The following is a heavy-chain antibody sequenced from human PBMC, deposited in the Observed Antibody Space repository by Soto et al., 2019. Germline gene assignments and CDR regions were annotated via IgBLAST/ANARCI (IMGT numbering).Heavy chain of an antibody. CDR1: GGSINSYW. CDR3: ARDIGSYAYAEGY. D-gene: IGHD2-2*01. J-gene: IGHJ4*02. Sequence: SETLSLTGSVSGGSINSYWWSWIRQPAGKGLEWIGRVYSSGTTDYNPSLNSRATMSVETSKNQFSLKLTSVTAADTAVYYCARDIGSYAYAEGYWGQGIQVTSPQ. CDR2: VYSSGTT. V-gene: IGHV4-4*07.